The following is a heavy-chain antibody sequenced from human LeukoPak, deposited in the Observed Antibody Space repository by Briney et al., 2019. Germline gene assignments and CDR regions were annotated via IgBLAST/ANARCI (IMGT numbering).Heavy chain of an antibody. CDR3: ATEGYYYDSSASDY. Sequence: GASVKVSCKVSGYTLTELSMHWVRQAPGKGLEWMGGFDPEDGETIYAQKFQGRVTMTEDTSTDTAYMELSSLRSEDTAVYYCATEGYYYDSSASDYWGQGTLVTVSS. CDR1: GYTLTELS. D-gene: IGHD3-22*01. J-gene: IGHJ4*02. V-gene: IGHV1-24*01. CDR2: FDPEDGET.